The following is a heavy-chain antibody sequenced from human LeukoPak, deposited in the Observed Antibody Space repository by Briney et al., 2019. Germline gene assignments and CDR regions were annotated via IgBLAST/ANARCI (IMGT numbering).Heavy chain of an antibody. CDR3: ARARETKYSGYDRPASNDRASGYYYYIDV. V-gene: IGHV3-7*01. Sequence: GGSLRLSCAASGFTFSSYWMSWVRQAPGKGLEWVANIKQDGSEKYYVDSVKGRFTISRDNAKNSLYLQMNSLRAEDTAVYYCARARETKYSGYDRPASNDRASGYYYYIDVWGKGTTVTVSS. D-gene: IGHD5-12*01. CDR1: GFTFSSYW. J-gene: IGHJ6*03. CDR2: IKQDGSEK.